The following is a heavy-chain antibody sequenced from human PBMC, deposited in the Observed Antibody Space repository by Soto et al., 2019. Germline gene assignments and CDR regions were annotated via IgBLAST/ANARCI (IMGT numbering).Heavy chain of an antibody. CDR2: ISTYHGNT. Sequence: QVQLVQSGAEVKKPGTSVKVSCKASGYTFTSNGISWVRQAPGPGLEWMGWISTYHGNTNYAQKLQGRVTMTRDTATSRAYMERRDLRSDDTAVYYGARDGYGDDGYWGQVSLVTVSS. V-gene: IGHV1-18*01. D-gene: IGHD4-17*01. CDR3: ARDGYGDDGY. CDR1: GYTFTSNG. J-gene: IGHJ4*02.